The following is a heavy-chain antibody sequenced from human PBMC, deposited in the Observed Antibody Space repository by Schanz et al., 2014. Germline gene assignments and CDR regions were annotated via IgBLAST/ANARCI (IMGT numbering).Heavy chain of an antibody. CDR1: GGSFSGYY. CDR3: ARDRGHGDLPGDI. D-gene: IGHD4-17*01. Sequence: QVQLQQWGAGLLKPSETLSLTCAVYGGSFSGYYWSWIRQPPGKGLEWIAEINHGGSTNYNPSLKSRVTISVDTSKNQFSLKLSSATAADTAVYYCARDRGHGDLPGDIWGQGTMVTVSS. CDR2: INHGGST. V-gene: IGHV4-34*01. J-gene: IGHJ3*02.